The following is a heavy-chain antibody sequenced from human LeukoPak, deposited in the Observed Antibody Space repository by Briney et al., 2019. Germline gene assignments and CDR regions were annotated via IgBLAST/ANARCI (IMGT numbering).Heavy chain of an antibody. Sequence: GASVKVSCKASGYTFTSYGISWVRQAPGQGLEWMGWISAYKGNTNYAQKLQGRVTMTTDTSTSTAYMELRSLRSDDTAVYYCARGTITMVRGVIISHYYYGMDVWGQGTTVTVSS. V-gene: IGHV1-18*01. CDR1: GYTFTSYG. J-gene: IGHJ6*02. D-gene: IGHD3-10*01. CDR2: ISAYKGNT. CDR3: ARGTITMVRGVIISHYYYGMDV.